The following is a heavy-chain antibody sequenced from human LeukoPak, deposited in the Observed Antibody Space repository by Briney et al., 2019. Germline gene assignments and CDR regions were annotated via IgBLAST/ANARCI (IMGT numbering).Heavy chain of an antibody. D-gene: IGHD3-16*01. Sequence: ASVKVSCKASGYTFTGYYMHWVRQAPGQGLEWMGWINPNTGGTNYAQKFQDRVIMTRDTSISTAYMELNTLRSDDTAMYYCVPSNSFEYYFDYWGQGTLVTVSS. J-gene: IGHJ4*02. CDR3: VPSNSFEYYFDY. CDR1: GYTFTGYY. V-gene: IGHV1-2*02. CDR2: INPNTGGT.